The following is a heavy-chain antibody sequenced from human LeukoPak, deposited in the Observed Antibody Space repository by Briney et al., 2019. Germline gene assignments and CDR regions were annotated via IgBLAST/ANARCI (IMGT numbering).Heavy chain of an antibody. CDR2: IYPGDSDT. CDR1: RYSFTSYW. CDR3: ARAPIAAAGAAEYFQH. J-gene: IGHJ1*01. V-gene: IGHV5-51*01. D-gene: IGHD6-13*01. Sequence: GESLKISCKGSRYSFTSYWIGWVRQMPGKGLEWMGIIYPGDSDTRYSPSFQGQVTISADKSISTAYLQWSSLKASDTAMYYCARAPIAAAGAAEYFQHWGQGTLVTVSS.